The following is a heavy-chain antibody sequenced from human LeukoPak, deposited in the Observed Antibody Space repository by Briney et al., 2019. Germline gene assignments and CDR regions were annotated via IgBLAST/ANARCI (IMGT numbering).Heavy chain of an antibody. Sequence: GASVKVSCKASGYTFTSYGISWVRQAPGQGLEWMGLISAYNGNTNYAQKLQGRVTMTTDTSTSTAYMELRSLRSDDTAVYYCARVASSSWYEEGNDYWGQGTLVTVSS. CDR1: GYTFTSYG. V-gene: IGHV1-18*01. CDR3: ARVASSSWYEEGNDY. CDR2: ISAYNGNT. D-gene: IGHD6-13*01. J-gene: IGHJ4*02.